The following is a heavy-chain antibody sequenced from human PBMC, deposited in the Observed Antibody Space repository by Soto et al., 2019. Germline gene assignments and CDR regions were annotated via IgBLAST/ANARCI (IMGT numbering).Heavy chain of an antibody. D-gene: IGHD2-15*01. V-gene: IGHV2-26*01. CDR3: ARIRGYCSGGSCYYYYYAMDV. J-gene: IGHJ6*02. Sequence: FGPTLVNPTETLRLSCTVSGLSLIEANMGVRWIRQPPGKALEWLAHILSNDEEVYSTSLENRLTISKHTSKSQVVLTLTDIDPLDTATYYCARIRGYCSGGSCYYYYYAMDVWGQGTTVTVSS. CDR1: GLSLIEANMG. CDR2: ILSNDEE.